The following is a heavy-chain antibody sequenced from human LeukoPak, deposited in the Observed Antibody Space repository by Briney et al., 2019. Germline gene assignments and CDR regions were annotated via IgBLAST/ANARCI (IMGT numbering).Heavy chain of an antibody. V-gene: IGHV1-2*02. CDR3: ARIGDSSSWYVGYYFDY. J-gene: IGHJ4*02. CDR1: GYTFTGYY. CDR2: INPNSGGT. Sequence: ASVKVSCKASGYTFTGYYMHWVRQAPGHGLEWMGWINPNSGGTNYAQKFQGRVTMTRDTSISTAYMELSRLRSDDTAVYYCARIGDSSSWYVGYYFDYWGQGTLVTVSS. D-gene: IGHD6-13*01.